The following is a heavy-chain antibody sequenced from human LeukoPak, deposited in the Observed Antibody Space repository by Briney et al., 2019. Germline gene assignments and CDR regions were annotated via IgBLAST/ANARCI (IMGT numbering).Heavy chain of an antibody. J-gene: IGHJ4*02. V-gene: IGHV3-48*04. Sequence: GGSLRLSCAASGFTFSDYSMNWVRQAPGKGLEWISYVGISSGNTKYADSVKGRFTISGDSAKNSVFLLMNNLRVDDTAVYYCAKDHRYAFDNWGQGTLVTVSS. CDR1: GFTFSDYS. D-gene: IGHD5-12*01. CDR3: AKDHRYAFDN. CDR2: VGISSGNT.